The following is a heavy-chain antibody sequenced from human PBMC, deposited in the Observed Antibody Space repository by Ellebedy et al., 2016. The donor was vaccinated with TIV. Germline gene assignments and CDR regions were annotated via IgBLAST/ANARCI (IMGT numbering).Heavy chain of an antibody. CDR2: IHRDGSAK. Sequence: PGGSLRLSCVASGFTFATYWMAWVRQAPGKGLEWVANIHRDGSAKFYVDSVNGRFTISRDNAKNSLYLQLNSLRAEDTATYYCAREDSWKLDYWGQGTLVSVSS. CDR1: GFTFATYW. J-gene: IGHJ4*02. V-gene: IGHV3-7*03. D-gene: IGHD1-1*01. CDR3: AREDSWKLDY.